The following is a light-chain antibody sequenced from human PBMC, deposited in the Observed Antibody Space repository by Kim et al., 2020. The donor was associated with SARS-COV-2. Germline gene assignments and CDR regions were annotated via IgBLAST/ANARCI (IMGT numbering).Light chain of an antibody. CDR3: NSRDSSGNFWV. CDR2: GKN. V-gene: IGLV3-19*01. Sequence: SSELTQDPAVSVALGQTVKITCQGDSLRTYYASWYQQKPGQAPILVIYGKNNRPSGTPDRFSGSTPGNTASLTITGAQAEDEADYYCNSRDSSGNFWVFG. J-gene: IGLJ2*01. CDR1: SLRTYY.